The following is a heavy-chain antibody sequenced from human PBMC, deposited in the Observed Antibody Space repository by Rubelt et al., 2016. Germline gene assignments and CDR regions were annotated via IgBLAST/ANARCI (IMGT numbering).Heavy chain of an antibody. CDR1: GFNFSSYA. J-gene: IGHJ6*02. CDR2: GGST. CDR3: TWFDV. Sequence: EVQLVESGGKLVQPGGSLRLSCAASGFNFSSYARGGSTYYADSVKGRFTISRDNSKNTLDRQMNSLRAEDTAVYYCTWFDVWGQGTTVTVSS. V-gene: IGHV3-23*04. D-gene: IGHD3-10*01.